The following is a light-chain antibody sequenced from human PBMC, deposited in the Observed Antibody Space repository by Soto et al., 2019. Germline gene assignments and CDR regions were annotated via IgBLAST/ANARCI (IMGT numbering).Light chain of an antibody. CDR2: EVS. Sequence: QSVLAQPASVSGSPGQSITISCTGTRTDVGGYNFVSWYQQHPGKAPKLIIYEVSNRPSGVSNRFSGSKSDNTASLTISGLQAEDEADYYCCSYVSSKTYVFGTGTNVTLL. V-gene: IGLV2-14*01. CDR1: RTDVGGYNF. CDR3: CSYVSSKTYV. J-gene: IGLJ1*01.